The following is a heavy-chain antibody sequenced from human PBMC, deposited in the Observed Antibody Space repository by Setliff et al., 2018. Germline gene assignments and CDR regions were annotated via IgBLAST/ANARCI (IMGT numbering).Heavy chain of an antibody. CDR2: IIHSGST. Sequence: PSETLSLTCTVSGGSISSYYWSWIRQPPGKRLEWIGEIIHSGSTNYNPSLKSRVTISMDTSKNQFSLKVSSVTAADTAVYYCARESRYYYDNLGTLDYWGQGTLVTVSS. CDR1: GGSISSYY. CDR3: ARESRYYYDNLGTLDY. J-gene: IGHJ4*02. V-gene: IGHV4-34*12. D-gene: IGHD3-22*01.